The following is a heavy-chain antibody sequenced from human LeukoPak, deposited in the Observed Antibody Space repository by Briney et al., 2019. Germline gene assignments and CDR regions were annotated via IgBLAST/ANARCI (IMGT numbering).Heavy chain of an antibody. CDR2: IYTSGST. D-gene: IGHD1-26*01. V-gene: IGHV4-4*07. CDR1: GGSISSYY. J-gene: IGHJ4*02. CDR3: ARDPGTSWRGRYFDY. Sequence: PSQTLSLTCTVSGGSISSYYWSWIRQPAGKGLEGIGRIYTSGSTNYNPSLKSRVTMSVDTSKNQFSLKLSSVTAADTAVYYCARDPGTSWRGRYFDYWGQGTLVTVSS.